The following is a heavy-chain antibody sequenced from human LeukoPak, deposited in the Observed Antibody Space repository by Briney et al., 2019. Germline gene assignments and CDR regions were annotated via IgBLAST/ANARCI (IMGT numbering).Heavy chain of an antibody. CDR3: ARQVTFGYAYAYYFDY. J-gene: IGHJ4*02. Sequence: PSETLSLTCTVSGGSISSTYYYWGWIRQPPGKGLEWIGNFHYSGSNSYNPSLKSRVTISVDMSKNQFSLRLSSVTAADTAVYYCARQVTFGYAYAYYFDYWGQGTLVTVSS. V-gene: IGHV4-39*01. CDR1: GGSISSTYYY. CDR2: FHYSGSN. D-gene: IGHD3-16*01.